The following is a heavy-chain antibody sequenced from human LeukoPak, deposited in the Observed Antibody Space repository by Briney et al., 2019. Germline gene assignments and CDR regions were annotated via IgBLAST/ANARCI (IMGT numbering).Heavy chain of an antibody. V-gene: IGHV5-51*04. J-gene: IGHJ5*02. Sequence: GESLKISCKGSGYSFTSYWIGWVRQMPGKGLEWMGIIYVGDSDTRYRPSFQGQVTISADKPLTTAYLQWSSLKASDTAMYYCARVVNYDTSGYQTKSWFDPWGQGTLVTVSS. CDR1: GYSFTSYW. CDR2: IYVGDSDT. D-gene: IGHD3-22*01. CDR3: ARVVNYDTSGYQTKSWFDP.